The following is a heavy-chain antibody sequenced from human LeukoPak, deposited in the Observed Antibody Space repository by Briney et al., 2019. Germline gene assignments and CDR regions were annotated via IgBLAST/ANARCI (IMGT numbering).Heavy chain of an antibody. V-gene: IGHV1-46*01. CDR3: ARGRIPATRSYFDY. CDR1: GYTSTTYY. CDR2: INPSSGST. J-gene: IGHJ4*02. Sequence: ASVKVSCKASGYTSTTYYMHWVRQAPGQGLEWMGIINPSSGSTTYAQSFQGRVTMTRDTSTTTVYMELSSLRSEDTAVYYCARGRIPATRSYFDYWGQGTLVTVSS. D-gene: IGHD6-13*01.